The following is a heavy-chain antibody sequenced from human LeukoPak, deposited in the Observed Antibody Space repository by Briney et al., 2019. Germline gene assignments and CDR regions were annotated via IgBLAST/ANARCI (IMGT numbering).Heavy chain of an antibody. CDR2: ISSSGSTI. V-gene: IGHV3-11*04. D-gene: IGHD3-22*01. CDR3: ARGTYYYDSSGPGN. CDR1: GFTFSDYY. J-gene: IGHJ4*02. Sequence: GGSLRLSCAASGFTFSDYYMSWIRQAPGKGLEWVSYISSSGSTINYADSVKGRFTISRDNAKNSLYLQMNSLRAEDTAVYYCARGTYYYDSSGPGNWGQGTLVTVSS.